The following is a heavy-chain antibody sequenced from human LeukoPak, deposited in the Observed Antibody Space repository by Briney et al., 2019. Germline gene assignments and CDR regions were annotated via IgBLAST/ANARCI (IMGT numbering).Heavy chain of an antibody. Sequence: ASVKVSCKASGYTFTSYYMHWVRQAPGQGLEWMGIINPSGGSTSYAQKFQGRVTMTRDTSTSTVHMELSSLRSEDTAVYYCARDYPSNGGTPFDPTYYFDYWGQGTLVTVSS. CDR3: ARDYPSNGGTPFDPTYYFDY. CDR2: INPSGGST. V-gene: IGHV1-46*03. CDR1: GYTFTSYY. D-gene: IGHD3-16*01. J-gene: IGHJ4*02.